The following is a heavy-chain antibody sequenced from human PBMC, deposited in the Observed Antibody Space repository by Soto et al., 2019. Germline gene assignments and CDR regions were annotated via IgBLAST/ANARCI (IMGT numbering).Heavy chain of an antibody. D-gene: IGHD3-22*01. J-gene: IGHJ5*02. CDR2: MYHSGST. Sequence: PSETLSLTCAVSGGSISSGGYSWSWIRQPPGKGLEWIGYMYHSGSTNYNPSLKSRVTISVDTSKNQFSLKLSSVTAADTAVYYCARSYYDSTGFAVDPWGQGTLVTVSS. CDR3: ARSYYDSTGFAVDP. V-gene: IGHV4-61*08. CDR1: GGSISSGGYS.